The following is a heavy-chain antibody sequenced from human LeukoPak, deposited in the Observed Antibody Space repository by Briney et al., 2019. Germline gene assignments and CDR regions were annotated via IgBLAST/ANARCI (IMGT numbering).Heavy chain of an antibody. CDR2: ISWNSGSI. CDR1: GFTFYDYA. CDR3: AKTYYDILTGYRTDAFDI. V-gene: IGHV3-9*01. J-gene: IGHJ3*02. Sequence: PGGSLRLPCAASGFTFYDYAMHWVRQAPGKGLEWVSGISWNSGSIGYADSVKGRFTISRDNAKNSLYLQMNSLRAEDTALYYCAKTYYDILTGYRTDAFDIWGQGTMVTVSS. D-gene: IGHD3-9*01.